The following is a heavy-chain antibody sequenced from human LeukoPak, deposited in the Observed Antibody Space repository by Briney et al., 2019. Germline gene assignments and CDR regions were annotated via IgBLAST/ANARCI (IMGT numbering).Heavy chain of an antibody. CDR2: INSDGSST. J-gene: IGHJ6*02. Sequence: GGSLRLSCAASGFTFSSYWMHWVRQPPGKGLVWVSRINSDGSSTSYADSVKGRYTISRDNAKNTLYLQMNSLRAEDTAVYYCARAYYYYYGMDVWGQGTTVTVSS. CDR3: ARAYYYYYGMDV. CDR1: GFTFSSYW. V-gene: IGHV3-74*01.